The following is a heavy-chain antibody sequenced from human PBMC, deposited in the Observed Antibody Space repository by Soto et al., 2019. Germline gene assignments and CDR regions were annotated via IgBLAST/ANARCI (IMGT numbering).Heavy chain of an antibody. CDR1: GFTFNDYA. CDR2: ISYDESNK. Sequence: QVQLVESGGGVVPTGRSLKLSCLASGFTFNDYAMHWVRQAPGKGLEWVALISYDESNKDYADSVKGRFTISRDNSKNALYLQINSLRSEDTAVYCCAKLRLATYDFWGGCDSWGQGTLVTVSS. CDR3: AKLRLATYDFWGGCDS. J-gene: IGHJ4*02. V-gene: IGHV3-30*18. D-gene: IGHD3-3*01.